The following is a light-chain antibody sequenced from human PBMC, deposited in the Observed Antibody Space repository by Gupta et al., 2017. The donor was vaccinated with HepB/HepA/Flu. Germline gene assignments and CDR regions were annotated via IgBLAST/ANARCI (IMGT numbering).Light chain of an antibody. CDR3: QQLNSYPRYT. Sequence: DIQLTQSPSSLSASAGDRVTITCRASQGISSYLAWYQQKPGKAPKLLIYAASTLQSGVPSRFSGSGSGTEFTLTISSLQPEDFATYYCQQLNSYPRYTFGQGTKLEIK. J-gene: IGKJ2*01. CDR1: QGISSY. V-gene: IGKV1-9*01. CDR2: AAS.